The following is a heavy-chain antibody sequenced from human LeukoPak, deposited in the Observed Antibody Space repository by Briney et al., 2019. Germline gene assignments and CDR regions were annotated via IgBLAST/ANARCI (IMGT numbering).Heavy chain of an antibody. CDR3: AKVSRSVAATPSGY. D-gene: IGHD6-19*01. Sequence: PGGSLRLSCAASGFTFSNAWMSWVRQAPGKGLEWVSAISGSGGSTYYADSVKGRFTISRDNSKNTLYLQMNSLRAEDTAVYYCAKVSRSVAATPSGYWGQGTLVTVSS. CDR1: GFTFSNAW. V-gene: IGHV3-23*01. J-gene: IGHJ4*02. CDR2: ISGSGGST.